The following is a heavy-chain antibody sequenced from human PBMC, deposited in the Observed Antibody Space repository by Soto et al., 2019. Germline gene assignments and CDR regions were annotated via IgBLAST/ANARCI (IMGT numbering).Heavy chain of an antibody. CDR1: GVTVNVNY. CDR2: IYTDGRT. D-gene: IGHD3-22*01. Sequence: GGSLRLSCAASGVTVNVNYMTWVRQAPGKGLEWVSFIYTDGRTFYSDSVKGRFTISRDNSKNTLYLQMNSLRAEDTAVYYCAKDQPLSYYYDSSGPDYWGQGTLVTVSS. V-gene: IGHV3-53*05. CDR3: AKDQPLSYYYDSSGPDY. J-gene: IGHJ4*02.